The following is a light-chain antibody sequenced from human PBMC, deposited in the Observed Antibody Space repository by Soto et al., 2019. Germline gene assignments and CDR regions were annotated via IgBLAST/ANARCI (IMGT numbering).Light chain of an antibody. J-gene: IGKJ5*01. CDR2: GAS. CDR3: QQYNNWPPT. V-gene: IGKV3-15*01. CDR1: QIVSSN. Sequence: EIVMTQSPAPLSVSPGERATLSCRASQIVSSNLAWYQQKPGQAPRLLIYGASTRATGIPARFSGSGSGTEFTLTISSPQSEDFAVYYCQQYNNWPPTFGQGTRLEIK.